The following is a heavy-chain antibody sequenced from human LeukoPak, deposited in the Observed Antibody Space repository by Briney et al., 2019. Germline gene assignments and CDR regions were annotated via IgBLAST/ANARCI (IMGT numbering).Heavy chain of an antibody. V-gene: IGHV4-39*01. CDR3: ARPSKGDFWIGTYIDY. CDR1: GGSISSSSYY. J-gene: IGHJ4*02. Sequence: SETLSLTCTVSGGSISSSSYYWGRIRQPPGKGLEWIGSIYYSGSTYYNPSLKSRVTISVDTSKNQFSLKLSSVTAADTAVYYCARPSKGDFWIGTYIDYWGQGTLVTVSS. D-gene: IGHD3-3*01. CDR2: IYYSGST.